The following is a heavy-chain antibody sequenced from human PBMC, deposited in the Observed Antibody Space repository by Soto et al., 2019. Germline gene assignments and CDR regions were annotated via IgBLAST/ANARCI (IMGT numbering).Heavy chain of an antibody. D-gene: IGHD3-22*01. Sequence: GGSLRLSCAASGFTFISYAMHWGRQAPGKGLEWVAVISYDGSNKYYADSVKGRFTISRDNSKNTLYLQMNSLKTEDTAVYYCTSRVPTYYYDSSGYYLNDYWGQGTLVTVSS. CDR1: GFTFISYA. J-gene: IGHJ4*02. CDR2: ISYDGSNK. CDR3: TSRVPTYYYDSSGYYLNDY. V-gene: IGHV3-30-3*01.